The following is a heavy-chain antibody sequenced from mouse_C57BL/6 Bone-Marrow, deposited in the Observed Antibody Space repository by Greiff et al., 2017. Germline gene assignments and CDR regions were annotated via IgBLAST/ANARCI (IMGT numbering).Heavy chain of an antibody. CDR3: AKKAYGSRGWFAY. V-gene: IGHV2-5*01. J-gene: IGHJ3*01. CDR1: GFSLTSYG. CDR2: IWRGGST. Sequence: VKLMESGPGLVQPSQSLSITCTVSGFSLTSYGVHWVRQSPGKGLEWLGVIWRGGSTDYNAAFMSRLSITKDNSKSQVFFKMNSLQADDTAIYYCAKKAYGSRGWFAYWGQGTLVTVSA. D-gene: IGHD1-1*01.